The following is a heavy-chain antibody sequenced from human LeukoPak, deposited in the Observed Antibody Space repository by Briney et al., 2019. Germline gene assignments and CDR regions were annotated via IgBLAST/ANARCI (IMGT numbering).Heavy chain of an antibody. Sequence: PGGSLRLSCAASGFTFSSYAMSWVRQAPGKGLEWVSAISGSGGSTYYADSVKGRFTISRDNSKNTLYVQMNSLRAEDTAIYYCARAIVGAYFDYWGQGTQVTVSS. CDR2: ISGSGGST. D-gene: IGHD1-26*01. V-gene: IGHV3-23*01. CDR1: GFTFSSYA. J-gene: IGHJ4*02. CDR3: ARAIVGAYFDY.